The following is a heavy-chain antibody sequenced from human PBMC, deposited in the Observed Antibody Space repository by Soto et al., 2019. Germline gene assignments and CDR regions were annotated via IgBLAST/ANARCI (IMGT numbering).Heavy chain of an antibody. D-gene: IGHD2-15*01. CDR2: ISYDGSNK. J-gene: IGHJ6*03. Sequence: GGSLRLSCAASGFTFSHYGMHWVRQAPGKGLGWVAVISYDGSNKYYAESVKGRFTISRDNSKNTLYLQMNSLRAEDTAVYYCAKGRGGYCSGGSCYDYYYYMDVWGKGISVTVSS. CDR3: AKGRGGYCSGGSCYDYYYYMDV. CDR1: GFTFSHYG. V-gene: IGHV3-30*18.